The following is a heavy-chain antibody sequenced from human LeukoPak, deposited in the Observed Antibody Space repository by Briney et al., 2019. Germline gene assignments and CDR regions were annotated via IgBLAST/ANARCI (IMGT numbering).Heavy chain of an antibody. D-gene: IGHD2-2*02. J-gene: IGHJ4*02. CDR2: SYYSGST. CDR1: SGSISCSSYY. Sequence: SETLSLTFTVSSGSISCSSYYWGWIRQPPGKGLEWIGSSYYSGSTYYNPSLKSRVTISVDTSKNQFSLKLSSVTAVDTAVYYCARHKGYCSSTSCYNYFDYWGQGTLVTVSS. CDR3: ARHKGYCSSTSCYNYFDY. V-gene: IGHV4-39*01.